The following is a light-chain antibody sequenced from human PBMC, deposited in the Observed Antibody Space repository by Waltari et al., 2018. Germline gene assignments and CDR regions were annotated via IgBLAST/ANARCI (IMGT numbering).Light chain of an antibody. CDR3: HSRDSSSTRF. J-gene: IGLJ2*01. CDR2: CQN. V-gene: IGLV3-19*01. CDR1: SLRRYY. Sequence: SSELTQDPTVSVALGQTVRITCQGDSLRRYYPSWYQQRPGQAPILVLYCQNSRPSGFPDRFSGSISGNTASLTITGAQAEDEADYYCHSRDSSSTRFFGGGTRLTV.